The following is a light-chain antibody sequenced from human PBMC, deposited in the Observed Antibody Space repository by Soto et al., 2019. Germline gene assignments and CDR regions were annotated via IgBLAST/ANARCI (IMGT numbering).Light chain of an antibody. CDR2: DAS. CDR3: QQYDNLPLT. V-gene: IGKV1-33*01. J-gene: IGKJ4*01. Sequence: DIQMTQSPSSLSASVGDRVTLTCQASQDISNYLNWYQQKPGKAPKLLIYDASNLETGVPSRFSGSGSGTDFTFTSSSLQPEDIATYYCQQYDNLPLTFGGGTKVEIK. CDR1: QDISNY.